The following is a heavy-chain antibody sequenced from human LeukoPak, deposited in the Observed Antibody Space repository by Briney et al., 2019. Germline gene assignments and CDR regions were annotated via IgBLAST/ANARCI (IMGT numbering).Heavy chain of an antibody. CDR1: GCIFTSYA. D-gene: IGHD3-22*01. CDR3: ARGYTYYYDSSGYDSCDY. Sequence: ASVKVSCKASGCIFTSYAMHWVRQAPGQRLEWMGWINAGNGNTKYSQKFQGRVTITRDTSASTAYMELSSLRSEDTAVYYCARGYTYYYDSSGYDSCDYWGQGTLVTVSS. CDR2: INAGNGNT. J-gene: IGHJ4*02. V-gene: IGHV1-3*01.